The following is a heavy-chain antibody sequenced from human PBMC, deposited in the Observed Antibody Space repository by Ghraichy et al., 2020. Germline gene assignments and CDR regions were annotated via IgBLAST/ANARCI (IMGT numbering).Heavy chain of an antibody. D-gene: IGHD6-19*01. V-gene: IGHV3-30*04. J-gene: IGHJ2*01. CDR3: ARGAVAGKWYFDL. CDR1: GFSFSSSP. CDR2: ISSDGNQK. Sequence: LRLSCAASGFSFSSSPMHWVRQAPGKGLEWVAAISSDGNQKFYADSVGGRFTISRDNPKNTVSLEMNSLRADDTAVYSCARGAVAGKWYFDLWGRGTLVIVSS.